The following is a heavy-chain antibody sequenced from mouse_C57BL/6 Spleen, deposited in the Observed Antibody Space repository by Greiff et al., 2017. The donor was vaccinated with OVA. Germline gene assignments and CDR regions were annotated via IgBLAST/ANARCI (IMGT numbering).Heavy chain of an antibody. CDR3: ARGDGPSYAMDY. CDR2: INYDGSST. J-gene: IGHJ4*01. D-gene: IGHD1-2*01. Sequence: DVQLVESEGGLVQPGSSMKLSCTASGFTFSDYYMAWVRQVPEKGLEWVANINYDGSSTYYLDSLKSRFIISRDNAKNILYLQMSSLKSEDTATYYCARGDGPSYAMDYWGQGTSVTVSS. CDR1: GFTFSDYY. V-gene: IGHV5-16*01.